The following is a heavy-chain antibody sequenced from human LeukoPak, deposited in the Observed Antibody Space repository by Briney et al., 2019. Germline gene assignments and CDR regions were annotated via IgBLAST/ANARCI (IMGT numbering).Heavy chain of an antibody. CDR2: ITGTGGST. Sequence: GGSLRLSCAASGFTFSSYAMSWVRQAPGKGLEWVSAITGTGGSTYYVASVKGRFTVSRDNSRNTLYLQMSSLRAEDSAMYYCAKVPDTRDWYKDAFDVWGQGTRVTVYS. J-gene: IGHJ3*01. D-gene: IGHD6-19*01. CDR1: GFTFSSYA. V-gene: IGHV3-23*01. CDR3: AKVPDTRDWYKDAFDV.